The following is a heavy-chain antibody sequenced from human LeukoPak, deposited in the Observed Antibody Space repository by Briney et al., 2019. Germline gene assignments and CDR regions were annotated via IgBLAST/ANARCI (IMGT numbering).Heavy chain of an antibody. Sequence: GGPLGLSWAASEFTSINAWISGVRKAPGRGWEWVGRIKSKTVGGTTDYAAPVKGRFTISRDDSKNTLYLQMNSLKTEDTAVYYCTRDGEFFDYWGQGTLVTVSS. D-gene: IGHD3-10*01. CDR2: IKSKTVGGTT. CDR3: TRDGEFFDY. CDR1: EFTSINAW. J-gene: IGHJ4*02. V-gene: IGHV3-15*01.